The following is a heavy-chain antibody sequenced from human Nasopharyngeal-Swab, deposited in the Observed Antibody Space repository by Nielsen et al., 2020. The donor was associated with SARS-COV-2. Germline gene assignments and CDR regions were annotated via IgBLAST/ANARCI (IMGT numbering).Heavy chain of an antibody. J-gene: IGHJ6*02. D-gene: IGHD3-16*02. CDR2: IYFSGST. Sequence: SETLSLTCTVSNGSITSYYWSWIRQPPGKGLEWIGYIYFSGSTSYNPPLKSRVTMSVDTSKNQFSLNLTSVTAADTAVYYCARVALGSYLRGRGMDVWGQGTTVTVSS. CDR3: ARVALGSYLRGRGMDV. CDR1: NGSITSYY. V-gene: IGHV4-59*13.